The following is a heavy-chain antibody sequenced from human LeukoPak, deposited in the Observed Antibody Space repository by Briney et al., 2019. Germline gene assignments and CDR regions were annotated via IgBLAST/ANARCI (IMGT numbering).Heavy chain of an antibody. CDR2: INSDGSST. Sequence: GGSLRLSCAASGFTFSSYWMHWVRQAPGKGLVWVSRINSDGSSTSYADSVKGRFTISRDNAKNTLYLQMNSLRAEDTAVYYCARDRLYYYDSSGYYFGSWGQGTLVTVSS. D-gene: IGHD3-22*01. J-gene: IGHJ4*02. CDR1: GFTFSSYW. V-gene: IGHV3-74*01. CDR3: ARDRLYYYDSSGYYFGS.